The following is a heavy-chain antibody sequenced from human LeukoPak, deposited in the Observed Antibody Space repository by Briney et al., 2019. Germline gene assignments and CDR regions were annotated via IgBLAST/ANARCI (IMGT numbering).Heavy chain of an antibody. Sequence: GGSLRLSCAASGFTVSSNYMSWVRQAPGKGLEWVSVIYSGGSTYYADSVKGRFTISRDNSKNTLYLQMNSLRAEDTAVYYCARGSGWTFYYFDYWGQGTLVTVSS. CDR1: GFTVSSNY. V-gene: IGHV3-53*01. CDR2: IYSGGST. D-gene: IGHD6-19*01. J-gene: IGHJ4*02. CDR3: ARGSGWTFYYFDY.